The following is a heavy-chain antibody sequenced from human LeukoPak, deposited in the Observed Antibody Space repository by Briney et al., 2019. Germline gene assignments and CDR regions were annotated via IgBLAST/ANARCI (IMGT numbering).Heavy chain of an antibody. CDR3: GRESMTTVTTHAFAS. CDR2: INSSGST. D-gene: IGHD4-17*01. V-gene: IGHV3-53*01. CDR1: GFTFSSNY. J-gene: IGHJ3*02. Sequence: GGSLRLSCAASGFTFSSNYMNWVRQAPGKGLEWVSVINSSGSTYYADYVKGRFTTSTDNSKNTLYLQMNSLRAADTAVDYCGRESMTTVTTHAFASGGQGTMVTASS.